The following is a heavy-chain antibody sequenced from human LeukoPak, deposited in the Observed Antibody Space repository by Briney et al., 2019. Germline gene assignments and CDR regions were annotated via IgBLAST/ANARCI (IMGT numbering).Heavy chain of an antibody. CDR2: IIPIFGTA. CDR1: GGTFSSYA. Sequence: ASVKVSCKASGGTFSSYAISWVRQAPGQGLEWMGGIIPIFGTANYAQKFQGRVTITADESTSTAYMELSSLRSEDTAVYYCASQQYYYGSGSYGTYYFDYWGQGILVTVSS. D-gene: IGHD3-10*01. CDR3: ASQQYYYGSGSYGTYYFDY. V-gene: IGHV1-69*13. J-gene: IGHJ4*02.